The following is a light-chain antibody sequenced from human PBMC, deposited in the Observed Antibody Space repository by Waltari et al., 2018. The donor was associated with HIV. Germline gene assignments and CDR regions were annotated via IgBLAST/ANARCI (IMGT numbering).Light chain of an antibody. Sequence: EVVLTQSPATLLESPGKTANLSCRDSRSVGSSLAWYHQKPGRGPRLLIYGASSRASDVPPTFSGSGAGTDFSLSISSLRSDDLGIYYCQQYNTWPLTFGRGTTVEIK. CDR3: QQYNTWPLT. J-gene: IGKJ1*01. CDR1: RSVGSS. V-gene: IGKV3-15*01. CDR2: GAS.